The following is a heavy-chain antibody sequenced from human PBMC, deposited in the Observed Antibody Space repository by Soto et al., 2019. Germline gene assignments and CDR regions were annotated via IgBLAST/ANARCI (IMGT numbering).Heavy chain of an antibody. CDR1: GGSISSGDYY. CDR3: ARVPDYYDSSGYYYWAFDI. D-gene: IGHD3-22*01. CDR2: IYYSGST. J-gene: IGHJ3*02. Sequence: SETLSLTCTVSGGSISSGDYYWSWIRQPPGKGLEWIGYIYYSGSTYYNPSLKSRVTISVDTSKNQSSLKLSSVTAADTAVYYCARVPDYYDSSGYYYWAFDIWGQGTMVTVSS. V-gene: IGHV4-30-4*01.